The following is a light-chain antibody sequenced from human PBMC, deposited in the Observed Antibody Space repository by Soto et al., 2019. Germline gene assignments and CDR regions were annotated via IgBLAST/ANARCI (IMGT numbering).Light chain of an antibody. V-gene: IGKV1-5*03. CDR1: QSISSW. J-gene: IGKJ1*01. CDR2: KAS. Sequence: DIQMTQSPSTLSASVGDRVTITCRASQSISSWLAWYQQKPGKAPKLLIYKASTLQSGVPSRFSGSGSGTEFTLTITRLQPDDFATYYCHQYNNYLAFGQGTKVEI. CDR3: HQYNNYLA.